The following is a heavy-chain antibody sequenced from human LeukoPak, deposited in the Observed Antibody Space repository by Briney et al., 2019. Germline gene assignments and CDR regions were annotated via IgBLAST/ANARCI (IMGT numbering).Heavy chain of an antibody. J-gene: IGHJ4*02. CDR1: GYTFTGYY. CDR3: ARERKITIFGVACDY. Sequence: ASVKVSCKASGYTFTGYYIHWVRQAPGQGLEWMGRINPNGGGTNYAQKFQGRVTMTSDTSISTAYMELSRLRSDDTAVSYCARERKITIFGVACDYWGQGTLVTVSS. D-gene: IGHD3-3*01. CDR2: INPNGGGT. V-gene: IGHV1-2*06.